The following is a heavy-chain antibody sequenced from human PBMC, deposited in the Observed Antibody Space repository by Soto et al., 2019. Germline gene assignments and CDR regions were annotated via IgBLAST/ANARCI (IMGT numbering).Heavy chain of an antibody. J-gene: IGHJ6*02. D-gene: IGHD3-3*01. Sequence: GGSLRLSCAASGFTFSSYGMHWVRQAPGKGLEWVAVISYDGSNKYYADSVKGRFTISRDNSKNTLYLQMNSLRAEDTAVYYCAKDSGFGVVWYYDAMDVCGHAITATVXS. CDR1: GFTFSSYG. V-gene: IGHV3-30*18. CDR2: ISYDGSNK. CDR3: AKDSGFGVVWYYDAMDV.